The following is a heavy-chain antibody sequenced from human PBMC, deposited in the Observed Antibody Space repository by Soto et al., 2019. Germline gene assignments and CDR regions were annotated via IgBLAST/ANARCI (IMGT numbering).Heavy chain of an antibody. CDR2: ISGSGGTT. D-gene: IGHD6-19*01. CDR3: AKTANGWFSAFDI. Sequence: EVQLLESGGGLVQPGGSLRLSCAASGFTFSSYAMSWVRQAPGKGLEWVSAISGSGGTTYYADSVKGRFTFSRDNSMNTLYLRMNSLRAEDTAVYYCAKTANGWFSAFDIWGQGTMVTVSS. J-gene: IGHJ3*02. CDR1: GFTFSSYA. V-gene: IGHV3-23*01.